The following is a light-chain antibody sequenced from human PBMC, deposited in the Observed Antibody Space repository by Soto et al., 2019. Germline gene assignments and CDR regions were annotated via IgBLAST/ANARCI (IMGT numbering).Light chain of an antibody. CDR3: QQYNDWPRT. J-gene: IGKJ1*01. CDR2: GAS. V-gene: IGKV3-15*01. Sequence: EIVMKQSPAALSVSEGERATLSCRASQSVSRNLACYQQKPGQAPRLLIYGASTRATGSPDRFSASGSATEFTLTISSLQSEDFAVYYCQQYNDWPRTFGQGTNVDI. CDR1: QSVSRN.